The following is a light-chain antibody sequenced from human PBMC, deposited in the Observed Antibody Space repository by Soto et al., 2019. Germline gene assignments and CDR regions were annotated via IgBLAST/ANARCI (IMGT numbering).Light chain of an antibody. Sequence: QLVLTQPPSASGTPGQRVTISCSGSSSNIGTNTVIWYQQLPGAAPKLLIYSDNQRPSGVPDRFSGSESGTSASLAISGLQSEDEADYFCAAWDVSLVVFGGGTKLTVL. CDR1: SSNIGTNT. V-gene: IGLV1-44*01. CDR3: AAWDVSLVV. CDR2: SDN. J-gene: IGLJ2*01.